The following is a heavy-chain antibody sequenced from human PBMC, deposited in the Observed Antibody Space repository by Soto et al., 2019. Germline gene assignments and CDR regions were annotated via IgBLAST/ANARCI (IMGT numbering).Heavy chain of an antibody. D-gene: IGHD3-10*01. Sequence: GGSLRLSCAASGFTFSDHYLDWVRQAPGKGLEWVGRIRDKAHTYATEYAASVKGRFTISRDDSKNSLYLQMNSLKTEDTAVYYCARGSLHYYASGSYRTVFDSWGQGTLVTVSS. CDR3: ARGSLHYYASGSYRTVFDS. CDR1: GFTFSDHY. CDR2: IRDKAHTYAT. V-gene: IGHV3-72*01. J-gene: IGHJ4*02.